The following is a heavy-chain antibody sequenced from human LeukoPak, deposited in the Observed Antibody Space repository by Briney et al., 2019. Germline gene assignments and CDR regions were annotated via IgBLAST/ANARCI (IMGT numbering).Heavy chain of an antibody. CDR3: ARRLIAATATSAFDI. V-gene: IGHV3-48*04. J-gene: IGHJ3*02. Sequence: GGSLRLSCAASEFTFSSYTMNWVRQAPGKGLEWISYITGSSSTLYYADSVKGRFTISRDNAKNSLYLQMNSLRAEDTAVYYCARRLIAATATSAFDIWGQGTMVTVPS. CDR1: EFTFSSYT. D-gene: IGHD6-13*01. CDR2: ITGSSSTL.